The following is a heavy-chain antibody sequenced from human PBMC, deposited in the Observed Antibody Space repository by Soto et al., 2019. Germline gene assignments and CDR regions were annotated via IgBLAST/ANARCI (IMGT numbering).Heavy chain of an antibody. V-gene: IGHV1-18*01. D-gene: IGHD6-19*01. CDR2: ISAYNGNT. J-gene: IGHJ6*02. Sequence: ASVKVSCKASGYTFTSYGISWVRQAPGQGLEWMGWISAYNGNTNYAQKLQGRVTMTTDTSTSTAYMELRSLRSDDTAVYYCARDQELLGIVAGTLLNYYYYGMDVWGQGTTVTVSS. CDR1: GYTFTSYG. CDR3: ARDQELLGIVAGTLLNYYYYGMDV.